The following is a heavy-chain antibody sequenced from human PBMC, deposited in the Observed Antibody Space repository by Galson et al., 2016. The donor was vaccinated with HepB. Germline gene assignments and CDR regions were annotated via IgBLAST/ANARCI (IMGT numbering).Heavy chain of an antibody. CDR1: GGTFSRYA. Sequence: SVKVSCKASGGTFSRYAISWVRQAPGQGLEWMGGIISVLGIAHYAQKFQGRATITADESTSTAYMELSSLRSEDTAVYYCARGRDGILTGPSYGMDVCGQGTTVTV. CDR3: ARGRDGILTGPSYGMDV. D-gene: IGHD3-9*01. J-gene: IGHJ6*02. V-gene: IGHV1-69*10. CDR2: IISVLGIA.